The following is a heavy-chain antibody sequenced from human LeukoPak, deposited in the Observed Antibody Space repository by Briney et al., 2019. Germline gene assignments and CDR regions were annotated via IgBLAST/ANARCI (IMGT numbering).Heavy chain of an antibody. V-gene: IGHV1-2*02. CDR1: GYTFSGYH. CDR3: ARDQQGNWFDA. CDR2: INPNSGAT. D-gene: IGHD6-13*01. Sequence: GSVKVSCKASGYTFSGYHMHWVRQAPGQGLEWMGWINPNSGATNYAQKFQGRVTMTRDTSINTAHMELSRLRSDDTAVYYCARDQQGNWFDAWGQGTLVTVSS. J-gene: IGHJ5*02.